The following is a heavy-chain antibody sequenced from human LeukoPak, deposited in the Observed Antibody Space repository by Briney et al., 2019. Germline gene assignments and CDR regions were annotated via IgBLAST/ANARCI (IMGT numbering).Heavy chain of an antibody. CDR3: AKDSGNTPFYFDY. CDR1: GFTFDDYA. D-gene: IGHD2-2*02. V-gene: IGHV3-9*03. Sequence: PGGSLRLSCATSGFTFDDYAMHWVRQAPGKGLEWVAGLSWSGGSVGYADSVKGRFTISRDNAKNSLYLQMNSLRAEDMAFYYCAKDSGNTPFYFDYWGRGTLVTVSS. CDR2: LSWSGGSV. J-gene: IGHJ4*02.